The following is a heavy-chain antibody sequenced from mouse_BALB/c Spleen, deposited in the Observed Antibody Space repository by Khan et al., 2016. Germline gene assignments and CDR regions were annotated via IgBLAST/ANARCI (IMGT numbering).Heavy chain of an antibody. CDR1: GYAFTNCL. V-gene: IGHV1-54*01. Sequence: QVQLQQSGAELVRPGTSVKVSCKATGYAFTNCLIEWVKQRPGQGLEWIGVINPGSGGTNYNERFKGKATLTADNSSSTAYMQLSSLTSDDSAVXLCASQYGSSYVGFAYWGQGTLVTVSA. CDR3: ASQYGSSYVGFAY. D-gene: IGHD1-1*01. J-gene: IGHJ3*01. CDR2: INPGSGGT.